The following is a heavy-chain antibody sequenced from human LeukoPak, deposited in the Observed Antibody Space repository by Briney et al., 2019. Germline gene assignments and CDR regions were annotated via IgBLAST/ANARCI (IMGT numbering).Heavy chain of an antibody. CDR3: ARDGIKQQLRGIDY. CDR1: GGSFSGYY. J-gene: IGHJ4*02. Sequence: SETLSLTCAVYGGSFSGYYWSWIRQPPGKGLEWIGEINHSGSTNYNPSLKSRVTISVDTSKNQFSLKLSSVTAADTAVYYCARDGIKQQLRGIDYWGQGTLVTVSS. CDR2: INHSGST. D-gene: IGHD6-13*01. V-gene: IGHV4-34*01.